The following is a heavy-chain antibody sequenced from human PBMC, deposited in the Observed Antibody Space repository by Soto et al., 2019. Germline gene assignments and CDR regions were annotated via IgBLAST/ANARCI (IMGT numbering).Heavy chain of an antibody. CDR1: GFTFSGYG. CDR3: ARDGVGATTFFGYFDY. J-gene: IGHJ4*02. Sequence: QVQLVASGVGVVQPGRSLRLSCAASGFTFSGYGMHWVRQAPGKGLEWVAITRHDGSNTYYADSVRGRFTISRDNSKKSLYLQMDSLRAEDTAVYYCARDGVGATTFFGYFDYWGQGTLVTVSS. V-gene: IGHV3-33*01. CDR2: TRHDGSNT. D-gene: IGHD1-26*01.